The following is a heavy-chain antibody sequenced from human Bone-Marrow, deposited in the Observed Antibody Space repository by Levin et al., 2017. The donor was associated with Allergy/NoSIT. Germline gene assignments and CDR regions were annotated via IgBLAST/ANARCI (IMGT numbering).Heavy chain of an antibody. D-gene: IGHD4-17*01. CDR3: ARGWGTTVTPFDS. CDR1: GYTFTSFD. V-gene: IGHV1-8*01. Sequence: GESLKISCKASGYTFTSFDINWVRQATGHGLEWMGWMNTNSGNKGYAQKFQGRVTMTSDTSISTAYMELSSLTSEDTAVYFCARGWGTTVTPFDSWGQGTLVTVSS. J-gene: IGHJ4*02. CDR2: MNTNSGNK.